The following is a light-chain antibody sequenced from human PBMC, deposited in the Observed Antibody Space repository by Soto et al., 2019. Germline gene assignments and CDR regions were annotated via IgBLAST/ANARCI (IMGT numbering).Light chain of an antibody. CDR2: TAS. V-gene: IGKV1-39*01. CDR1: QHIKKY. CDR3: QQSFSSPLT. J-gene: IGKJ4*01. Sequence: DIQMTQSPSSLSASVGDRVTITCRASQHIKKYLNWYRQKPGKAPDLLIYTASSLQVGFPSRFSGSGSGTDFTLTITSLQPEDSATYYCQQSFSSPLTFGRGTKVEIK.